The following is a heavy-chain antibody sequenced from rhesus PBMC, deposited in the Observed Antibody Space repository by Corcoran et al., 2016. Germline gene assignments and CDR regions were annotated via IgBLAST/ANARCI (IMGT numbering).Heavy chain of an antibody. J-gene: IGHJ3*01. CDR1: GSTFTPYG. CDR3: ARSTWIQLQGFDY. Sequence: QVRLGQSGPEVKQPGASVRVSCKASGSTFTPYGMHWVRQAPGQGLEWMGWMNTHTGNPTYAQGFTDRFVFSMDTSVSTVYLQISSLKGEDTAVYYCARSTWIQLQGFDYWGQGLRVTVSS. CDR2: MNTHTGNP. D-gene: IGHD5-12*01. V-gene: IGHV7-193*02.